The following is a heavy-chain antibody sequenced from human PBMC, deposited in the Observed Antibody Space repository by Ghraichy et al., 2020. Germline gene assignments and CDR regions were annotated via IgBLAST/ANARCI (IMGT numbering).Heavy chain of an antibody. CDR3: AKDMNYYEIPDAFDI. V-gene: IGHV3-23*01. CDR2: ISGSGGST. J-gene: IGHJ3*02. Sequence: GGFLRLSCAASGFTFSSYAMSWVRQAPGKGLEWVSAISGSGGSTYYADSVKGRFTISRDNSKNTLYLQMNSLRAEDTAVYYCAKDMNYYEIPDAFDIWGQGTMVTVSS. D-gene: IGHD3-22*01. CDR1: GFTFSSYA.